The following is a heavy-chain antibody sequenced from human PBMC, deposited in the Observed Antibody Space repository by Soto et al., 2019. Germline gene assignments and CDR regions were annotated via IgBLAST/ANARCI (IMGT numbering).Heavy chain of an antibody. V-gene: IGHV3-33*01. CDR1: GFSFSSYG. CDR3: ARDRSTDYYYYYGMDV. D-gene: IGHD4-4*01. Sequence: PGGSLRLACAASGFSFSSYGMHWVRQAPGKGLEWVSVISYDGSNISYADSVKGRFTISRDNSKNTLYLQMNSLRAEDTAEYYCARDRSTDYYYYYGMDVCGQGTTVTFSS. CDR2: ISYDGSNI. J-gene: IGHJ6*02.